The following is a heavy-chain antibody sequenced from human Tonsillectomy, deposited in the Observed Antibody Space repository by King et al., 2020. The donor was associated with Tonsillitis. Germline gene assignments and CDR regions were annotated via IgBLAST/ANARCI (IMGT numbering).Heavy chain of an antibody. J-gene: IGHJ6*02. CDR2: IKQDGSEK. CDR3: AREVSGYSYGMDV. CDR1: GFTFSSYW. D-gene: IGHD1-26*01. Sequence: VQLVESGGGLVQPGGSLRLSCAASGFTFSSYWMSWVRQAPGKGLEWVANIKQDGSEKYYVDSVKGRFTISRDNAKNSLYLQMNSLRAEATAVYYCAREVSGYSYGMDVWGQGTTVTVSS. V-gene: IGHV3-7*03.